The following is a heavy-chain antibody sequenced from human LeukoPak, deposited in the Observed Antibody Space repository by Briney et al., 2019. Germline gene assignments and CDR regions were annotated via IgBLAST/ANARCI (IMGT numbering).Heavy chain of an antibody. CDR1: GGSFSGYY. CDR2: INHSGST. J-gene: IGHJ4*02. Sequence: PSETLSLTCAVYGGSFSGYYWIWIREPPGKGLEWIGEINHSGSTNYNPSLKSRVTISVDTSKNQFSLKLSSVTAADTAVYYCAKLCTRSSCWKTDYWGQGTLVTVSS. V-gene: IGHV4-34*01. D-gene: IGHD2-2*01. CDR3: AKLCTRSSCWKTDY.